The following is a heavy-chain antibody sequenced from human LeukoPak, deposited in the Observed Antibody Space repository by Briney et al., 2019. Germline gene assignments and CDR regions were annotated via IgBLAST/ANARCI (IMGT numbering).Heavy chain of an antibody. Sequence: TGGSVRLSCAASGFPFSSYAMSWVRQAPGKGLEWVSAISGSGGSTYYADSVKGRFTISRDNSKNTLYLQMNSLRAEDTAVYYCATTVGATTLGYWGQGTLVSVSS. D-gene: IGHD1-26*01. CDR3: ATTVGATTLGY. J-gene: IGHJ4*02. CDR2: ISGSGGST. V-gene: IGHV3-23*01. CDR1: GFPFSSYA.